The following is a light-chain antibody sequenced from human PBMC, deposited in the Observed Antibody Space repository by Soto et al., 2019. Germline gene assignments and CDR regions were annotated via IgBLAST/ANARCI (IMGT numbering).Light chain of an antibody. CDR1: QSFSSSY. Sequence: EIVLTQSPGTLSLSPGERATLSCRASQSFSSSYLAWYQQKPGPAPRLLIYGASSRATGIPDRFSGSGSGTDFTLTISRLEPEDFAVYYFQQYGSSPFTFGPGTKVDIK. J-gene: IGKJ3*01. CDR3: QQYGSSPFT. V-gene: IGKV3-20*01. CDR2: GAS.